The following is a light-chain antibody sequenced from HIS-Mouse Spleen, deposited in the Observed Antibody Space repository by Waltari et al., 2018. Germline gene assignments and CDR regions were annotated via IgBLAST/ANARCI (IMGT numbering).Light chain of an antibody. Sequence: QSALTQPASVSGSPGQSIPISCPGTSSDVVSYNLVSWYQQHPGKAPKLMIYEGSKRPSGVSNRFSGSKSGNTASLTISGLQAEDEADYYCCSYAGSSTWVFGGGTKLTVL. J-gene: IGLJ3*02. V-gene: IGLV2-23*01. CDR2: EGS. CDR3: CSYAGSSTWV. CDR1: SSDVVSYNL.